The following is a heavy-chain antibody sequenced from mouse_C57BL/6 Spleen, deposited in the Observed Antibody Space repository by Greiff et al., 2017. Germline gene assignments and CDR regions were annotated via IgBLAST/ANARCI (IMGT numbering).Heavy chain of an antibody. CDR2: IYPRSGNT. J-gene: IGHJ2*01. Sequence: VKLQESGAELARPGASVKLSCKASGYTFTSYGISWVKQRTGQGLEWIGEIYPRSGNTYYNEKFKGKATLTADKSSSTAYMELRSLTSEDSAVYFCARSGTYYGSSYPDYWGQGTTLTVSS. V-gene: IGHV1-81*01. CDR1: GYTFTSYG. CDR3: ARSGTYYGSSYPDY. D-gene: IGHD1-1*01.